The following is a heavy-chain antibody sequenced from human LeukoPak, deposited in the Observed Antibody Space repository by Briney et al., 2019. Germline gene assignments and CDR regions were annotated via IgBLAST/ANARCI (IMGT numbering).Heavy chain of an antibody. Sequence: GGSLRLSCAASGFTFSSCEMNWVRQAPGKGLEWVSYISSSGSTIYYADSVKGRFTISRDNAKNSLYLQMNSLRAEDTAVYYCARVLWAPYYYYGMDVWGQGTTVTVSS. V-gene: IGHV3-48*03. J-gene: IGHJ6*02. CDR1: GFTFSSCE. CDR2: ISSSGSTI. CDR3: ARVLWAPYYYYGMDV. D-gene: IGHD3-10*01.